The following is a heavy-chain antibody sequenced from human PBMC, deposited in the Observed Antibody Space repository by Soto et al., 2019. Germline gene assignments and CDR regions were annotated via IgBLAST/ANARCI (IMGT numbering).Heavy chain of an antibody. CDR1: GGTFSSYA. CDR2: IIPIFGTA. CDR3: ALVVAARVGMDV. D-gene: IGHD2-15*01. V-gene: IGHV1-69*01. J-gene: IGHJ6*02. Sequence: QVQLVQSGAEVKKPGSSVKVSCKASGGTFSSYAISWVRQAPGQGLEWMGGIIPIFGTANYAQKFQDRVTIAADESTSTAYMELSSLRSEDTAVYYCALVVAARVGMDVWGQGTTVTVSS.